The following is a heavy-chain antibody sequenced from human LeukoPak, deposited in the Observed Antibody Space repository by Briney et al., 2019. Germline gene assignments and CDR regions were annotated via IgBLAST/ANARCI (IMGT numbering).Heavy chain of an antibody. V-gene: IGHV3-7*01. CDR2: IKQDGSEK. Sequence: PGGSLRLSCAASGFTFSSYWMSWVRQAPGKGLEWVANIKQDGSEKYYVDSVKGRFTISRDNAKNSLYLQMNSLRAEDTAVYYCARVGGYCSGGSCYGDDAFDIWGQGTMVTVSS. J-gene: IGHJ3*02. CDR3: ARVGGYCSGGSCYGDDAFDI. CDR1: GFTFSSYW. D-gene: IGHD2-15*01.